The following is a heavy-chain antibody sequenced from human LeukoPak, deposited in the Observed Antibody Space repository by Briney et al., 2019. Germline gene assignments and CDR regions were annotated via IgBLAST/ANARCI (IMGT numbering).Heavy chain of an antibody. CDR2: IYYSGST. D-gene: IGHD3-3*01. CDR3: ARGPDYDFWSGYYYYMDV. J-gene: IGHJ6*03. CDR1: GGSISSHY. V-gene: IGHV4-59*11. Sequence: SETLSLTCTVSGGSISSHYSSWIRQPPRKGLEWIGYIYYSGSTNYNPSLKSRVTISVDTSKNHFSLKLSSVTAAGTAVYYCARGPDYDFWSGYYYYMDVWGKGTTVTVSS.